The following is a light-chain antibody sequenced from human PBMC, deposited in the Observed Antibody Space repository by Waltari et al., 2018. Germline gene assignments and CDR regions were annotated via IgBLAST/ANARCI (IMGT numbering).Light chain of an antibody. Sequence: EVVLTQSPAPLSLSPGERATLSCRASQSVSNSLAWYQQKPGQAPSLLIYAASTRAAGIPDRFSGSGSGTDFTLTIISLEPEDFAVYYCQHRTGWPMTFGQGTRLEIK. CDR3: QHRTGWPMT. CDR2: AAS. CDR1: QSVSNS. J-gene: IGKJ5*01. V-gene: IGKV3-11*01.